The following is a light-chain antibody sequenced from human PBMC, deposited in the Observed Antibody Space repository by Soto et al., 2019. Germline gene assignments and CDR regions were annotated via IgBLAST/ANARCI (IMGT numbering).Light chain of an antibody. Sequence: QSVLTQPPSASGSPGQSVTISCTGTSSDVGGYNYVSWYQHHPGKAPKLMVYEVSNRPSGVPDRFSGYKSGNTASVTAFGLQAEDKADDYCSSYAGSKDFVVVFCGGTKLSVL. J-gene: IGLJ2*01. V-gene: IGLV2-8*01. CDR1: SSDVGGYNY. CDR2: EVS. CDR3: SSYAGSKDFVVV.